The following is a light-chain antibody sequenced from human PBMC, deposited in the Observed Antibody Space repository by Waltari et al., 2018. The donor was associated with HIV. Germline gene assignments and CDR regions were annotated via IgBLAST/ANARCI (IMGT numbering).Light chain of an antibody. V-gene: IGKV4-1*01. Sequence: DIVMTQSPGSLPVSLGERATINCVSSHPLFYTSNNKNSLAWYQHRPGQAPKLLLYWASTRESGVPDRFTGGGSGTNFTLTVRSLQAEDVAVYYCQQYFSSPLTFGGGTKVEI. CDR2: WAS. CDR3: QQYFSSPLT. CDR1: HPLFYTSNNKNS. J-gene: IGKJ4*01.